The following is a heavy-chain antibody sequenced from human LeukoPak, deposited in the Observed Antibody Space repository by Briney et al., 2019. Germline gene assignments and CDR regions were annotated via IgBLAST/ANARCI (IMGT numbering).Heavy chain of an antibody. CDR2: ISGSGGST. V-gene: IGHV3-23*01. CDR1: GFTFSSYA. J-gene: IGHJ6*03. Sequence: GGSLRPSCAASGFTFSSYAMSWVRQAPGKGLEWVSAISGSGGSTYYADSVKGRFTISRDNSKNTLYLQMNSLRAEDTAVYYCAKMGAMIVVVSHYMDVWGKGTTVTVSS. D-gene: IGHD3-22*01. CDR3: AKMGAMIVVVSHYMDV.